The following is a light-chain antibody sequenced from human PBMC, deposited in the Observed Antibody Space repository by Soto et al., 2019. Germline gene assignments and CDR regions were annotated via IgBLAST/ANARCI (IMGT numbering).Light chain of an antibody. J-gene: IGKJ1*01. CDR2: GAS. CDR3: QQYYNWPRT. Sequence: EIVMTQSPATLSVSPWGRATLSCRASQSISDTLAWYQQKPGQSPRLLISGASTRATGIPANFSGSGSGTEFTLTISSLQSEDFAIYFCQQYYNWPRTFGQGTKVDIK. V-gene: IGKV3-15*01. CDR1: QSISDT.